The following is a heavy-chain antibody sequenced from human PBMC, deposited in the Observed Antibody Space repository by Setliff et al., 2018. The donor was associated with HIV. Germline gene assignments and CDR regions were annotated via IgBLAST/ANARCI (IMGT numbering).Heavy chain of an antibody. CDR3: ARDNHGFPVD. D-gene: IGHD5-12*01. CDR1: GGAIINYD. V-gene: IGHV4-4*07. CDR2: IFGSGVT. J-gene: IGHJ4*02. Sequence: PSETLSLTCNVSGGAIINYDWTWVRQPAGKGLEWIGRIFGSGVTNYSTSLESRVTMSLDTSRNHLSLRLRSVTAADTAVYYCARDNHGFPVDWGRGTLVTVS.